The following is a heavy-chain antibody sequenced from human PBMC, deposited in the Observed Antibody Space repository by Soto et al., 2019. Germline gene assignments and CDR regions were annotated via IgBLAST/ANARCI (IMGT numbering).Heavy chain of an antibody. Sequence: GGSLRLSCAASGFTFRNYGMNWVRQAPGKGLEWVSYIGIGSSTTYYADSVKGRFTISRNNAKNSLYLQMNSLRAEDTAVYYCARDQLYYNDISGRPLNAFDVWGQGTMVTVSS. D-gene: IGHD3-22*01. CDR1: GFTFRNYG. J-gene: IGHJ3*01. CDR3: ARDQLYYNDISGRPLNAFDV. CDR2: IGIGSSTT. V-gene: IGHV3-48*01.